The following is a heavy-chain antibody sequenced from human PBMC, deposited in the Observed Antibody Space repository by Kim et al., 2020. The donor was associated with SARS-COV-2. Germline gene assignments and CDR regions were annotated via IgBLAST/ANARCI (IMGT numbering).Heavy chain of an antibody. CDR2: ITGNADTT. J-gene: IGHJ4*02. Sequence: GGSLRLSCAASELTLSDFVVSWVRQAPGKGLEWVSLITGNADTTKYAGSVKGRFIISRDNSRNTVYLQMNSLTVEDTAIYYCAKCTSSRGCFGLNHDNCGQGTLVTVSS. D-gene: IGHD2-2*01. V-gene: IGHV3-23*01. CDR3: AKCTSSRGCFGLNHDN. CDR1: ELTLSDFV.